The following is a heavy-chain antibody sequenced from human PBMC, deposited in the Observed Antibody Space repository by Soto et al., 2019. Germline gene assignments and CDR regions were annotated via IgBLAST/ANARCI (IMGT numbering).Heavy chain of an antibody. Sequence: QVQLQESGPGLVKPSETLSLTCTVSGGSISSYYWSWIRQPPGKGLEWIGYIYYSGSTNYNPSLKSRVTISVDTSKKQFSLKLSSVTAADPAVYYCARANAPLYSSSWYWFDPWGQGTLVTVSS. V-gene: IGHV4-59*08. CDR1: GGSISSYY. D-gene: IGHD6-13*01. J-gene: IGHJ5*02. CDR2: IYYSGST. CDR3: ARANAPLYSSSWYWFDP.